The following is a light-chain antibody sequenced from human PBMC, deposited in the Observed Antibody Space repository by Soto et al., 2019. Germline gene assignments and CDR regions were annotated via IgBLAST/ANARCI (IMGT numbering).Light chain of an antibody. CDR1: SNDIGAYNY. J-gene: IGLJ1*01. CDR3: SSYTSSSTLYV. CDR2: EVT. V-gene: IGLV2-14*01. Sequence: QSALTQPASVSGSPGQSITISCTGTSNDIGAYNYVSWYQHHPGRAPKLIIYEVTNRPSGVSNRFSGSKSGNTASLTISGLRTEDEADYCCSSYTSSSTLYVFATGTKLTVL.